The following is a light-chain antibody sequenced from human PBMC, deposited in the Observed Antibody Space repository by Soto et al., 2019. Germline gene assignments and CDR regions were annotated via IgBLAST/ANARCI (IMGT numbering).Light chain of an antibody. V-gene: IGKV4-1*01. CDR1: QNVLYSSNNKNY. J-gene: IGKJ4*01. Sequence: IVMTQSPDSLAVSLGDRSTINCNSSQNVLYSSNNKNYLAWYQQKPGQPPKLLIYWASTRESGVPDRFSGSGSGTDFTLTISSLQAEDVAVYYCQQYYSTPRTFGGGTKVDIK. CDR2: WAS. CDR3: QQYYSTPRT.